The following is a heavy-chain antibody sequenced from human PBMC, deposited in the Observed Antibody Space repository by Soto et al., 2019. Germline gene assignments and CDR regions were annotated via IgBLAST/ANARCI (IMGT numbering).Heavy chain of an antibody. J-gene: IGHJ4*02. CDR3: ARDSGRRWLQSGALEY. D-gene: IGHD3-10*01. Sequence: SETLSLTCTVSGGSVSSGSYYWSWIRQPPGKGLEWIGYIYYSGSTNYNPSLKSRVTISVDTSKNQFSLKLSSVTAADTAVYYCARDSGRRWLQSGALEYWGQGTLVTVPS. CDR1: GGSVSSGSYY. CDR2: IYYSGST. V-gene: IGHV4-61*01.